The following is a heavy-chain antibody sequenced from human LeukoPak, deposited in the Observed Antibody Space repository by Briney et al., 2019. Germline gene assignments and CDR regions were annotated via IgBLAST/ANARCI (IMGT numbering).Heavy chain of an antibody. CDR3: ARGSSCSSTSCPPGY. J-gene: IGHJ4*02. D-gene: IGHD2-2*01. CDR1: GVSFSGYY. Sequence: NPSETLSLTCAVYGVSFSGYYWSWIRQPPGKGLEWIGEINHSGSTNYNPSLKSRVTISVDTSKNQFSLKLSSVTAEDTAVYYCARGSSCSSTSCPPGYWGQGTLVTVSS. CDR2: INHSGST. V-gene: IGHV4-34*01.